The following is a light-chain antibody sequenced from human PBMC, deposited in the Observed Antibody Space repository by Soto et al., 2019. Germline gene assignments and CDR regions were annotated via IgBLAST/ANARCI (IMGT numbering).Light chain of an antibody. J-gene: IGLJ7*01. CDR2: EGS. V-gene: IGLV2-23*01. Sequence: QSVLTQPASVAGSPGQAITISCTGTSSDVGSYNLVSWYQQHPAKAPKLMISEGSKRPSGVSNRFSGSQSVNTASLTISGIQAEDEADYYCCSYAGSSTAVFGGGTQLTVL. CDR1: SSDVGSYNL. CDR3: CSYAGSSTAV.